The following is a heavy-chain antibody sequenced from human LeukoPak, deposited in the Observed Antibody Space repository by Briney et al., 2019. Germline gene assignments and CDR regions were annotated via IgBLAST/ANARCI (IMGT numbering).Heavy chain of an antibody. J-gene: IGHJ2*01. CDR3: AREQDIVVVVAAPYWYFDL. Sequence: GGSLRLSCAASGFTFSSYWMSWVRQAPGKGLEWVANIKQDGSEKYYVDSVKGRFTISRDNAKNSLYLQMNSLRAEDTAVYYCAREQDIVVVVAAPYWYFDLWGRGTLVTVSS. V-gene: IGHV3-7*01. CDR2: IKQDGSEK. CDR1: GFTFSSYW. D-gene: IGHD2-15*01.